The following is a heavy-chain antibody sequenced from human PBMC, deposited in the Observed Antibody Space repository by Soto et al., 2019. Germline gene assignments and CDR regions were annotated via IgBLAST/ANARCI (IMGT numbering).Heavy chain of an antibody. Sequence: QVQLVQSGAEVKKPGSSVKVSCKAPGGTFSSYAISWVRQAPGQGLEWMGGIIPIFGTANYAQKLQGRVTITADESTSTGYMELSSLRSEDTAVYYRARSQGGSSSLDIYYYYYYGMDVWGQGTTVTVSS. CDR3: ARSQGGSSSLDIYYYYYYGMDV. CDR1: GGTFSSYA. D-gene: IGHD2-15*01. V-gene: IGHV1-69*01. CDR2: IIPIFGTA. J-gene: IGHJ6*02.